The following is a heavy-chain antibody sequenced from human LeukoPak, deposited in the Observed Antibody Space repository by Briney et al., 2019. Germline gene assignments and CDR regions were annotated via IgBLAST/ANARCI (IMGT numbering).Heavy chain of an antibody. CDR2: MYTGGTT. D-gene: IGHD3-16*01. CDR1: GFTVSGTH. J-gene: IGHJ4*02. CDR3: AKDEATSGGGLAS. Sequence: GGSLRLSCAASGFTVSGTHMSWVRQAPGKGLEWVSAMYTGGTTYYTDSVKGRFTISRDNSRNTLFLHMSSLRADDTAVYYCAKDEATSGGGLASWGQGTLVTVSS. V-gene: IGHV3-53*01.